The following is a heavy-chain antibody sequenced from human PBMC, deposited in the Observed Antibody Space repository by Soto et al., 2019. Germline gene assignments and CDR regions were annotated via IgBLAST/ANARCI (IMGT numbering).Heavy chain of an antibody. J-gene: IGHJ4*02. Sequence: EVHLLASGGGLVQPGGSLSLSCAASGFFFSNQAMCWVRRGPGKGLEWVSCIRDRGDETFFLDSVKGRFAISRDNSENMLLLQMSSLRAEDTAIYYCARSGTYRRGHFDYWGQGTQVTVSS. V-gene: IGHV3-23*01. CDR1: GFFFSNQA. D-gene: IGHD3-16*02. CDR3: ARSGTYRRGHFDY. CDR2: IRDRGDET.